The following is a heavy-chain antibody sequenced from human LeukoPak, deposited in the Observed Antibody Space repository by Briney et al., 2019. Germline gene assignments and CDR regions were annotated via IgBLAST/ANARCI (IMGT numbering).Heavy chain of an antibody. J-gene: IGHJ4*02. Sequence: GGSLRLSCAVSGFTFSRYWMHWVRQAPGKGLVWVSRINSDGSSTSHADSVKGRFTISRDNAKNTLYLQMNSLRAEDTAAYYCARDYYDSSGYYYVFDYWGQGTLVTVSS. V-gene: IGHV3-74*01. CDR3: ARDYYDSSGYYYVFDY. D-gene: IGHD3-22*01. CDR2: INSDGSST. CDR1: GFTFSRYW.